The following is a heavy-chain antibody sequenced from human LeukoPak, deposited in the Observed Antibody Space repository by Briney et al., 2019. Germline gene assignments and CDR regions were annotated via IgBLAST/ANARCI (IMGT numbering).Heavy chain of an antibody. D-gene: IGHD6-13*01. CDR2: IWYDGSNK. V-gene: IGHV3-33*06. Sequence: GGSLRLSCAASGFTFSSYGMHWVHQAPGKGLEWVAVIWYDGSNKYYADSVKGRFTISRDNSKNTLYLQMNSLRAEDTAVYYCAKDKKRSSAAGDYLPVDYWGQGTLVTVSS. J-gene: IGHJ4*02. CDR1: GFTFSSYG. CDR3: AKDKKRSSAAGDYLPVDY.